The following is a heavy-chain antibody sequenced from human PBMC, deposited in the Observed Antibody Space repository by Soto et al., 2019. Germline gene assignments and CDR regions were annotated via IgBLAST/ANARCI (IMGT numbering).Heavy chain of an antibody. Sequence: QITLKESGPTLVEPTQTLTLTCTFSGFSISTSGEGVGWVRQPPGKALEWLALIYWDDDKRYSPSLQSRLTITKDTSKNQVVLTMTNMDPVDTATYYSARRIPASGTFEYWGQGTLVTVAS. CDR3: ARRIPASGTFEY. CDR2: IYWDDDK. CDR1: GFSISTSGEG. J-gene: IGHJ4*02. D-gene: IGHD6-13*01. V-gene: IGHV2-5*02.